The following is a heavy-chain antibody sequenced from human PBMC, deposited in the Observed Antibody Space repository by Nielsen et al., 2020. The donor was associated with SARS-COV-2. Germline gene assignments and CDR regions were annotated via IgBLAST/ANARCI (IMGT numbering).Heavy chain of an antibody. Sequence: GESLKISCAASGFTFSSYSMNWVRQAPGKGLEWVSSISSSSSYIYYADSVKGRFTISRDNAKNSLYLQMNSLRAEDTAVYYCARGRRKSSSWYGGNAFDIWGQGTMVTVSS. V-gene: IGHV3-21*04. J-gene: IGHJ3*02. CDR2: ISSSSSYI. D-gene: IGHD6-13*01. CDR1: GFTFSSYS. CDR3: ARGRRKSSSWYGGNAFDI.